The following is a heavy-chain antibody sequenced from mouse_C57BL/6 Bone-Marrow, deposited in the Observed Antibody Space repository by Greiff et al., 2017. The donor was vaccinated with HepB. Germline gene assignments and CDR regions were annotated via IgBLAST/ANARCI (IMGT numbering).Heavy chain of an antibody. J-gene: IGHJ1*03. Sequence: QVQLQQSGAELVRPGTSVKVSCKASGYAFTNYLIEWVKQRPGQGLEWIGVINPGSGGTNYNEKFKGKATLTADKSSSTAYMQLSSLTSEESAVYFCARGGWLRRYWYFDVWGTGTTVTVSS. CDR3: ARGGWLRRYWYFDV. CDR1: GYAFTNYL. D-gene: IGHD2-2*01. V-gene: IGHV1-54*01. CDR2: INPGSGGT.